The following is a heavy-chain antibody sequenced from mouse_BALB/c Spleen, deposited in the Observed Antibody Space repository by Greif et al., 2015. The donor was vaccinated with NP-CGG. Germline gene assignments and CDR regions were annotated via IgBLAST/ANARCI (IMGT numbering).Heavy chain of an antibody. CDR3: ARDDGYYWYFDV. V-gene: IGHV7-1*02. CDR1: GFTFSDFY. D-gene: IGHD2-2*01. CDR2: SRNKANDYTT. Sequence: EVNVVESGGGLVQPGGSLRLSCATSGFTFSDFYMEWVRQPPGKRLEWIAASRNKANDYTTEYSASVKGRFIVSRDTSQRILYLQMNALRAEDTAIYYCARDDGYYWYFDVWGAETPVTVSS. J-gene: IGHJ1*01.